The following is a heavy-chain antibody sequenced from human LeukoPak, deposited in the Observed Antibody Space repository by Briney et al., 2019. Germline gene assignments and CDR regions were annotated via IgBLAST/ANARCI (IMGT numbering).Heavy chain of an antibody. V-gene: IGHV3-23*01. CDR3: ARERGSNGFDY. Sequence: GGSLRLSCAASGFTFSSYAMSWVRQAPGKGLEWVSSMSGSGGSTYYADSVKGRFTISRDDSKNTLYLQMNSLRAEDTAVYYCARERGSNGFDYWGQGTLVTVSS. D-gene: IGHD6-13*01. CDR2: MSGSGGST. CDR1: GFTFSSYA. J-gene: IGHJ4*02.